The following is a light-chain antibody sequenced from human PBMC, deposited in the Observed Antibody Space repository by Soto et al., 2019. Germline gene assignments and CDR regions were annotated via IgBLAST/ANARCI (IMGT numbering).Light chain of an antibody. J-gene: IGKJ5*01. Sequence: EVVLTQSPVTLSLSPGERATLSCRASQSFRGLLAWYQQKPGQAPRLLIYDGYNRATGIPPRFSGSGSGKEFTLTISSLEPEDSAVYYCQQRHMWPITFGQGTRLEIK. CDR3: QQRHMWPIT. CDR2: DGY. CDR1: QSFRGL. V-gene: IGKV3-11*01.